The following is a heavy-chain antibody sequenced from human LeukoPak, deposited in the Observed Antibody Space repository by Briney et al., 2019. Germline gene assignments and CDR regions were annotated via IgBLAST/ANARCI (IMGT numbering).Heavy chain of an antibody. J-gene: IGHJ5*02. Sequence: GGSLRLSCAASGFTFDDYAMHWVRQAPGKGLEWVSGISWNSGSIGYADSVKGRFTISRDNAKNSLYLQMNSLRAEDTALYYCAKGRTAMATNWFDPWSQGTLVTVSS. V-gene: IGHV3-9*01. CDR1: GFTFDDYA. CDR3: AKGRTAMATNWFDP. CDR2: ISWNSGSI. D-gene: IGHD5-18*01.